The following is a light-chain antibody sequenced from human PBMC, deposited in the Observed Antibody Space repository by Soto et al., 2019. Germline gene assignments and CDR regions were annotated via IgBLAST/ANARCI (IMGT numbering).Light chain of an antibody. V-gene: IGKV3-15*01. CDR1: QSVGSN. CDR3: QQHNNWPLHT. Sequence: EIVLTQSPATLSVSPGERATVSCRASQSVGSNLAWYQQKPGQAPRLLIYGSSTRATGIPARFSGRGSGTEFTLTISSLQSEDFAVYYCQQHNNWPLHTFGGGTKVEIK. J-gene: IGKJ4*01. CDR2: GSS.